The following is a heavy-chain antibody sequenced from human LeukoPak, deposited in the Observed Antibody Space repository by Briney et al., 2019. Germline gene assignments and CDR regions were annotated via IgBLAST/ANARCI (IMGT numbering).Heavy chain of an antibody. CDR3: ARAWEDIVVVPAAPLGFDY. CDR2: ISAYNGNT. CDR1: GYTFTSYG. V-gene: IGHV1-18*01. Sequence: ASVKVSCKASGYTFTSYGISWVRQAPGQGLEWMGWISAYNGNTNYAQKLQGRVTMTTDTSTSTAYMELRSLRSDDTAVYYCARAWEDIVVVPAAPLGFDYWGQGTLVTVPS. J-gene: IGHJ4*02. D-gene: IGHD2-2*01.